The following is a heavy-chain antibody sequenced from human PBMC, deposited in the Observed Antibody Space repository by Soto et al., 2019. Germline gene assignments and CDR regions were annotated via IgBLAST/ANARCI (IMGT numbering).Heavy chain of an antibody. V-gene: IGHV1-69*12. J-gene: IGHJ4*02. CDR2: MMPLFGTA. CDR1: GDTFINHA. CDR3: ARGLAGWELLH. D-gene: IGHD1-26*01. Sequence: QVQLVQSGAEVKKPGSTVKVSCKASGDTFINHALSWVRQAPGQGLEWMGGMMPLFGTANYAQKFQGRLTITADESTSTAYMELSSLRSDDTAVYYCARGLAGWELLHWGQGTLVTVSS.